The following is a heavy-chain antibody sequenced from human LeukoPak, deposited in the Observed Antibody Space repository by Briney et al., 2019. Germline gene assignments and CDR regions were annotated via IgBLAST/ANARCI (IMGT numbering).Heavy chain of an antibody. J-gene: IGHJ5*02. CDR2: ISGGGGST. V-gene: IGHV3-23*01. D-gene: IGHD3-10*01. Sequence: GGSLRLSCAASGLTFSNYGVSWVRQAPGKGLEWLSAISGGGGSTNYADSVKGRFTISRDNAKNTVYLQMNSLRDVDTAVYYCAKHRGAIAMIRGVTIPFDPWGQGTLVTVSS. CDR1: GLTFSNYG. CDR3: AKHRGAIAMIRGVTIPFDP.